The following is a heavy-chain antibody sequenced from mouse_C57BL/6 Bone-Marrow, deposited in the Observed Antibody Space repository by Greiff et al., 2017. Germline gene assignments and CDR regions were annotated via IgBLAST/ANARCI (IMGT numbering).Heavy chain of an antibody. CDR1: GFTFSSYT. CDR2: ISGGGGNT. Sequence: EVMLVESGGGLVKPGGSLKLSCAASGFTFSSYTMSWVRQTPEKRLQWVAAISGGGGNTYYPDSVKGRFTSSRDTDKNILYLQMSSLRSEDTALYYCSRQVTTVLATKYFDVWGTGTTVTVSS. V-gene: IGHV5-9*01. D-gene: IGHD1-1*01. J-gene: IGHJ1*03. CDR3: SRQVTTVLATKYFDV.